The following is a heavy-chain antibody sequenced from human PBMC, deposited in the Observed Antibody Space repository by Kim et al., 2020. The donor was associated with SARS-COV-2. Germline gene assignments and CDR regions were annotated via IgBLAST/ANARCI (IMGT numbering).Heavy chain of an antibody. V-gene: IGHV5-10-1*01. Sequence: GESLKISCKGSGYSFTSYWISWVRQMPGKGLEWMGRIDPSDSYTNYSPSFQGHVTISADKSISTAYLQWSSLKASDTAMYYCAKQGEALLGKLNYYYGMDVWGQGTTVTVSS. CDR1: GYSFTSYW. CDR3: AKQGEALLGKLNYYYGMDV. J-gene: IGHJ6*02. CDR2: IDPSDSYT. D-gene: IGHD2-15*01.